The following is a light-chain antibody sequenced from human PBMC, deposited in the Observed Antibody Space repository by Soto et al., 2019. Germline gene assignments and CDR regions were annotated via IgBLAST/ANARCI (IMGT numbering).Light chain of an antibody. Sequence: DIQMTQSPSSLSASVGDRVTITCRASQSISSYLNWYQQKPGKAPKLLIYAAFILQSGAPSRFSGYGSGTDFTLSISSLQPEDFATYYCQQADSFPITFGQGTRLEIK. J-gene: IGKJ5*01. V-gene: IGKV1-39*01. CDR2: AAF. CDR3: QQADSFPIT. CDR1: QSISSY.